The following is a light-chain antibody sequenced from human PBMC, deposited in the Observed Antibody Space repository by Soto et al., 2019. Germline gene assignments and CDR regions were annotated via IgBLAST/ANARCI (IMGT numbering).Light chain of an antibody. CDR1: SSNIGRDY. J-gene: IGLJ2*01. Sequence: QSVLTQPPSASGTPGQRVTISCSGGSSNIGRDYVYWYQQLPGAAPKLLMYSHNIRPAGVPDRFSASTSGTSASLAISGLRPEDEGDYHCAAWDDSVRAVVFGGGTKLTVL. CDR2: SHN. CDR3: AAWDDSVRAVV. V-gene: IGLV1-47*02.